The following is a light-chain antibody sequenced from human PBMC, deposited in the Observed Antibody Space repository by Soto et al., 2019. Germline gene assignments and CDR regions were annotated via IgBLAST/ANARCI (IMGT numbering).Light chain of an antibody. J-gene: IGKJ3*01. Sequence: AIQLTQSPSSLSASVGDRVTITCRASQGISSALAWYQQKPGKAPKLLIYDASSLESGVPSRFSGSGSGTDFTLTISSLQPEDFATYYCQQFNSDPPFTFGPGTKVDIK. V-gene: IGKV1-13*02. CDR1: QGISSA. CDR2: DAS. CDR3: QQFNSDPPFT.